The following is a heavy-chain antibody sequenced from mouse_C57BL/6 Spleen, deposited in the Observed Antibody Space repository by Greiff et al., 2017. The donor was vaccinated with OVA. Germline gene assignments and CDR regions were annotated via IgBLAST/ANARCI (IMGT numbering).Heavy chain of an antibody. CDR1: GFTFSSYG. J-gene: IGHJ4*01. Sequence: EVNLVESGGDLVKPGGSLKLSCAASGFTFSSYGMSWVRQTPDKRLEWVATISSGGSYTYYPDSVKGRFTISRDNAKNTLYLQMSSLKSEDTAMYYCASHWGDYWGQGTSVTVSS. V-gene: IGHV5-6*01. D-gene: IGHD4-1*01. CDR2: ISSGGSYT. CDR3: ASHWGDY.